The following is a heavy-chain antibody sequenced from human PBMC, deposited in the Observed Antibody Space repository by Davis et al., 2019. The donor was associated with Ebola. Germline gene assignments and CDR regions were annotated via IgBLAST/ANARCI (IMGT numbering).Heavy chain of an antibody. CDR3: ARDTDQKITGPPGFDP. J-gene: IGHJ5*02. Sequence: PGGSLRLSCAPSGFTFSSYSMNWVRQAPGKGLEWVPSISSSSSYIYYADSVKGRFTISRDNAKNSLYLQMNSLRAEDTAVYYCARDTDQKITGPPGFDPWGQGTLVTVSS. CDR1: GFTFSSYS. D-gene: IGHD1-20*01. V-gene: IGHV3-21*01. CDR2: ISSSSSYI.